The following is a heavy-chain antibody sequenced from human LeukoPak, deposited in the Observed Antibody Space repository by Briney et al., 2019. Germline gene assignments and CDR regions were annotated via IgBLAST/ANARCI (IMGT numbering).Heavy chain of an antibody. J-gene: IGHJ4*02. V-gene: IGHV4-59*01. CDR2: IYCSGST. CDR3: ASPGIVAAGTDRGFDY. CDR1: GGSISSSY. D-gene: IGHD6-13*01. Sequence: PSESLSLTCTVSGGSISSSYWSWVRQPPGKGLEWVGYIYCSGSTNYNPSLKSRVTISVDTSKNQFSLKLISVTAADTAVYYCASPGIVAAGTDRGFDYWGQGTLVTVSS.